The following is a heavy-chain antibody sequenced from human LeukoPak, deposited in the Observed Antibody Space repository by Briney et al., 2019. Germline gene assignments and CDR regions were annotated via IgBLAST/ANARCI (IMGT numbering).Heavy chain of an antibody. J-gene: IGHJ6*02. Sequence: GGSVRLFCAASGFTVSSNYMSWVRQAPGKGLVWVSVIYSGGSTYYADSVKGRFTISRDNSKNTLSLQMNSLRAEHTSVFYCGRAPLMYYYYYGMDVWGQGTTVTVSS. CDR1: GFTVSSNY. CDR2: IYSGGST. D-gene: IGHD2-8*01. V-gene: IGHV3-53*03. CDR3: GRAPLMYYYYYGMDV.